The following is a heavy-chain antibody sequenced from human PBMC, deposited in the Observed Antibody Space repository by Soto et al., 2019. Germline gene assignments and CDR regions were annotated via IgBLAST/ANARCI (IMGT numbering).Heavy chain of an antibody. CDR2: IYPSVSS. J-gene: IGHJ4*02. D-gene: IGHD1-1*01. CDR3: AREKVGTTFFDN. CDR1: GFAISRGYY. V-gene: IGHV4-38-2*02. Sequence: SETLSLTCNVSGFAISRGYYWSWVRQPPGKGLEWIGSIYPSVSSYHNPSLESRLTLSIDTSKNQFTLKLASVTAADTALYYCAREKVGTTFFDNWGQGTQVTDSS.